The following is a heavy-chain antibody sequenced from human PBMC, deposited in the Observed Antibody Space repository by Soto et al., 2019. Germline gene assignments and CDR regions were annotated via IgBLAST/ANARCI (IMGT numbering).Heavy chain of an antibody. V-gene: IGHV3-30*18. J-gene: IGHJ6*02. CDR3: AKDLAPCDYYYYYGMDV. Sequence: VQLVESGGGLVQPGGSLRLSCAASGFTFSSYSMNWVRQAPGQGLEWVAVISYDGSNKYYADSVKGRFTISRDNSKNTLYLQMSSLRAEDTAVYYCAKDLAPCDYYYYYGMDVWGQGTTVTVSS. CDR2: ISYDGSNK. CDR1: GFTFSSYS.